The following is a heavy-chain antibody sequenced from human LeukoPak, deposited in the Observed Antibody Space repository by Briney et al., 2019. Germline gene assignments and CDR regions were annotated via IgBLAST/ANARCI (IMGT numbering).Heavy chain of an antibody. J-gene: IGHJ6*03. V-gene: IGHV4-4*07. CDR1: GGSFSDYY. CDR3: ARSWVSSPYYYYYMDV. D-gene: IGHD6-6*01. Sequence: SETLSLTCTVSGGSFSDYYWSWIRQPAGKGLEWIGRIYTSGSTNYNPSLKSRVTMSLDMSKNQFSLKLNSVTAADTAVYYCARSWVSSPYYYYYMDVWGKGTTVTVSS. CDR2: IYTSGST.